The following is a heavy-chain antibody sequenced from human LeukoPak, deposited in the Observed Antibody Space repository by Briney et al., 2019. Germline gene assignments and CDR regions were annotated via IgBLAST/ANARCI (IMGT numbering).Heavy chain of an antibody. J-gene: IGHJ2*01. CDR3: ARYGSPYSFDL. Sequence: SETLSLTCTVSGGPINPCYWGWIRQSPGKGLEWIGYIHYSGRNNCNPSLKSRVTISVDTSNNQFSLKLSSVTAADTAFYYCARYGSPYSFDLWGRGTLVTVSS. CDR1: GGPINPCY. V-gene: IGHV4-59*01. CDR2: IHYSGRN. D-gene: IGHD2-15*01.